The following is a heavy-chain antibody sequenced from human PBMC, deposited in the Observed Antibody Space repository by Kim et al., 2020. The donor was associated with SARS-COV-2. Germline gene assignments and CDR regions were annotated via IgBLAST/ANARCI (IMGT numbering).Heavy chain of an antibody. CDR1: GYTFTSYA. J-gene: IGHJ6*02. D-gene: IGHD3-10*01. V-gene: IGHV7-4-1*02. Sequence: ASVNVSCKASGYTFTSYAMNWVRQAPGQGLEWMGWINTNTGNPTYAQGFTGRFVFSLDTSVSTAYLQISSLKAEDTAVYYCARARSWYYGPNPYYYGMDVWGQGTTVTVSS. CDR3: ARARSWYYGPNPYYYGMDV. CDR2: INTNTGNP.